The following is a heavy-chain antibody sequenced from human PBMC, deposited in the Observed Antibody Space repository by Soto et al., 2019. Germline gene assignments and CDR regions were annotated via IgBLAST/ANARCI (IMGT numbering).Heavy chain of an antibody. V-gene: IGHV3-23*01. D-gene: IGHD2-8*01. Sequence: GGSLRLSCAASGFTFSSYAMSWVRQAPGKGLEWVSAISGSGGSTYYADSVKGRFTISRDNSKNTLYLQMNSLRAEDTAVYYCAKPVLHQALMVYATAFDYWGQGTLVTVSS. J-gene: IGHJ4*02. CDR1: GFTFSSYA. CDR2: ISGSGGST. CDR3: AKPVLHQALMVYATAFDY.